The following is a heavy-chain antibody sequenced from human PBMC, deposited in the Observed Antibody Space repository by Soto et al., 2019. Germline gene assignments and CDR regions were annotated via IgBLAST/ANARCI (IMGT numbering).Heavy chain of an antibody. CDR3: ARAPVAYGEPNYYMDV. V-gene: IGHV1-18*01. J-gene: IGHJ6*03. D-gene: IGHD4-17*01. CDR1: GYTFTSYG. CDR2: ISAYNGNT. Sequence: GASVKVSCKASGYTFTSYGISWVRQAPGQGLEWMEWISAYNGNTNYAQKLQGRVTMTTDTSTSTAYMELRGLRSDDTAVYYCARAPVAYGEPNYYMDVWGKGTTVTVSS.